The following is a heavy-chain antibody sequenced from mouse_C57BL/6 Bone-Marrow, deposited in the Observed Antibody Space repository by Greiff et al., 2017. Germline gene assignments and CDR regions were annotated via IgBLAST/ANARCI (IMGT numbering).Heavy chain of an antibody. CDR2: ISHLACSI. CDR1: GFTFSDYG. Sequence: EVKLMQSGGGLVQPGGSLKLSCAASGFTFSDYGMEWVRQAPRKGPEWVAFISHLACSIYYADTVTGRFTISRENAKNTLYLEMSSLRSEDTAMYYGAREGYYGSHWYFDVWGTGTTVTVAS. J-gene: IGHJ1*03. D-gene: IGHD1-1*01. CDR3: AREGYYGSHWYFDV. V-gene: IGHV5-15*01.